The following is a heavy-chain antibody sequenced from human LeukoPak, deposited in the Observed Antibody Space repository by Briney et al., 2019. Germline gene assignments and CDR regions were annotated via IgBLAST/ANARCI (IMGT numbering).Heavy chain of an antibody. D-gene: IGHD5-12*01. CDR3: AGLSGYDPYYFDY. Sequence: ASVKVSCKASGYSFTGYYMHWARQAAGKGLEWMGCINPNSGGTDYAQKFQGRVTMTRDTSISTAYMELSRLTSDDTAVYYCAGLSGYDPYYFDYWGQGTLVAVSS. CDR2: INPNSGGT. J-gene: IGHJ4*02. CDR1: GYSFTGYY. V-gene: IGHV1-2*02.